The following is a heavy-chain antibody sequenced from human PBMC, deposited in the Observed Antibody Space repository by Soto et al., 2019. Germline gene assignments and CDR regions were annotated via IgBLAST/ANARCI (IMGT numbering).Heavy chain of an antibody. CDR1: GHTFTSYQ. CDR2: INPSGGST. D-gene: IGHD3-3*01. J-gene: IGHJ4*02. CDR3: ARAFGVAILPFDS. Sequence: QVQLVQSGAEVRRPGASVKVSCKASGHTFTSYQFHWVRQAPGQGLEWMGIINPSGGSTNYAQKCQGRVTMTRDTTTCTVFMDLSSLSSEDTYVYYWARAFGVAILPFDSWGQGTLVTVSS. V-gene: IGHV1-46*01.